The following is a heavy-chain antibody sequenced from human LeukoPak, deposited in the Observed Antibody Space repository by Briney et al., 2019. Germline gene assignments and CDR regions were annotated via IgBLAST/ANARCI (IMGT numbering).Heavy chain of an antibody. CDR1: GYTFTSYG. CDR3: ARVDYGDYVGYFDY. Sequence: ASVKVSCKASGYTFTSYGISWVRQAPGQGLEWMGWISAYNGNTNYAQKLQGRVTMTTDTSTSTAYIELRSLRSDDTAVYYCARVDYGDYVGYFDYWGQGTLVTVSS. CDR2: ISAYNGNT. V-gene: IGHV1-18*01. D-gene: IGHD4-17*01. J-gene: IGHJ4*02.